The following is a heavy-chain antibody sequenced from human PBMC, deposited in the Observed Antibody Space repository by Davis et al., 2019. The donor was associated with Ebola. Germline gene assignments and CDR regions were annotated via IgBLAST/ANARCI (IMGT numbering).Heavy chain of an antibody. D-gene: IGHD3-3*01. CDR2: LIPIFGTA. Sequence: SVKVSCKASGGTFSSYAISWVRQAPGQGLEWMGGLIPIFGTANYAQKFQGRVTITADESTSTAYMELSSLRSEDTAVYYCARGGTGGTIFVGDRFDPWGQGTLVTVSS. J-gene: IGHJ5*02. V-gene: IGHV1-69*13. CDR3: ARGGTGGTIFVGDRFDP. CDR1: GGTFSSYA.